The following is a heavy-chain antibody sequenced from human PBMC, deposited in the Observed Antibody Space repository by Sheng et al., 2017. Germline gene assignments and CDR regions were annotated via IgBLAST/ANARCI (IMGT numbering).Heavy chain of an antibody. D-gene: IGHD3-22*01. Sequence: QVQLQESGPGLVKPSETLSLTCTVSGGSISSYYWSWIRQPPGKGLEWIGYIYYSGSTNYNPSLKSRVTISVDTSKNQFSLKLSSVTAADTAVYYCARETVSYYDSSGYYFGWFDPWGQGTLVTVSS. CDR3: ARETVSYYDSSGYYFGWFDP. CDR1: GGSISSYY. V-gene: IGHV4-59*01. CDR2: IYYSGST. J-gene: IGHJ5*02.